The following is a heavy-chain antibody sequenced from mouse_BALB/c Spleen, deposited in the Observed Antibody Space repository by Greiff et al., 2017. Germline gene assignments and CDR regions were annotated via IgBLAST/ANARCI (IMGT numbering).Heavy chain of an antibody. CDR1: GFNIKDTY. D-gene: IGHD1-2*01. V-gene: IGHV14-3*02. Sequence: EVQLQESGAELVKPGASVKLSCTASGFNIKDTYMHWVKQRPEQGLEWIGRIDPANGNTKYDPKFQGKATITADTSSNTAYLQLSSLTSEDTAVYYCARGFTTAIDYWGQGTTLTVSS. CDR2: IDPANGNT. J-gene: IGHJ2*01. CDR3: ARGFTTAIDY.